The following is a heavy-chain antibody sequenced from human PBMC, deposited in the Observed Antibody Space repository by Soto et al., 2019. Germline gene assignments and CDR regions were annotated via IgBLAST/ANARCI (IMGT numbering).Heavy chain of an antibody. Sequence: GASVKVSCKASGYTFTTYGITWVRQAPGQGLEWMGWISAYNGNTNYAQEFQGRVTMTRDTSTNTAYMELRSLRSDDTAVYYCARKKCGGDCYIFDPWGQGTLVTVSS. CDR1: GYTFTTYG. D-gene: IGHD2-21*01. V-gene: IGHV1-18*01. J-gene: IGHJ5*02. CDR3: ARKKCGGDCYIFDP. CDR2: ISAYNGNT.